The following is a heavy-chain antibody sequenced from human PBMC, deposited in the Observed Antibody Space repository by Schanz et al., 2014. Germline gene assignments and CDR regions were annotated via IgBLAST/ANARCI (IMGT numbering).Heavy chain of an antibody. CDR1: GFTVSSNY. CDR3: AKDCPSDYGDHCFDF. J-gene: IGHJ4*02. CDR2: IYSGGST. V-gene: IGHV3-53*01. D-gene: IGHD4-17*01. Sequence: EVQLVESGGGLVQPGGSLRLSCAASGFTVSSNYMSWVRQAPGKGLEWVSVIYSGGSTYYADSVKGRFTISRNNSKNTLYLQMNSLRAEDTAVYYCAKDCPSDYGDHCFDFWGQGTLVTVSS.